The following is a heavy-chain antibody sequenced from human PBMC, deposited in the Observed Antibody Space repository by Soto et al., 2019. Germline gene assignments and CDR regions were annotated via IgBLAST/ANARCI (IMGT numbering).Heavy chain of an antibody. Sequence: QVQLQESGPGLVKPSQTLSLTCTVSGGSISSGDYYWSWIRQPPVKGLEWIGYIYYSGSTYYNPSLKRRVTISVDTSKNQFSLKLSSVTAADTAVYYGARVTFPPDLWFGTPAVGWLEPWGQGTLVTVSS. CDR3: ARVTFPPDLWFGTPAVGWLEP. J-gene: IGHJ5*02. D-gene: IGHD3-10*01. CDR2: IYYSGST. V-gene: IGHV4-30-4*01. CDR1: GGSISSGDYY.